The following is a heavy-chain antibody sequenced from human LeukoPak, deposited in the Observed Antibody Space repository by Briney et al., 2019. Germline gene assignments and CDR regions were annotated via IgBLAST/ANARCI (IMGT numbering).Heavy chain of an antibody. D-gene: IGHD3-3*01. CDR3: AVAFGLN. CDR2: IFYSGST. V-gene: IGHV4-39*07. Sequence: SETLSLTCTVSGGSFSSTNYYWGWIRRPPGKGLEWIGSIFYSGSTYYNPSLKSRVTISVDTSKNQFSLKLSSVTAADTAVYYCAVAFGLNWGQGTLVTVSS. CDR1: GGSFSSTNYY. J-gene: IGHJ4*02.